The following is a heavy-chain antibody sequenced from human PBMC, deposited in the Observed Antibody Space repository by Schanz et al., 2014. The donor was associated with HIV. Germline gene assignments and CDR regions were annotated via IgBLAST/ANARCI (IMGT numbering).Heavy chain of an antibody. Sequence: EVQLVESGGHLVQPGRSLRLSCAASGFPFTDYAMHWVRQTPGKGLEWVAGISWHGYTVGYADSVKGRFTISRDNSKKTVFLQMNNLRAEDTAVYYCARDRLHPGNGMDVWGQGTTVTVSS. CDR1: GFPFTDYA. CDR2: ISWHGYTV. V-gene: IGHV3-9*01. J-gene: IGHJ6*02. CDR3: ARDRLHPGNGMDV. D-gene: IGHD4-4*01.